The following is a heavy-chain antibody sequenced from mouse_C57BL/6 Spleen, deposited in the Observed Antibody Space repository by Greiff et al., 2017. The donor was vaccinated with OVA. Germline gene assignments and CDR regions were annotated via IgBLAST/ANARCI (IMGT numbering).Heavy chain of an antibody. D-gene: IGHD2-3*01. J-gene: IGHJ4*01. CDR3: ARDDGYYAMDY. CDR1: GYSITSGYY. Sequence: EVKLVESGPGLLKPSQSLSLTCSVTGYSITSGYYWNWIRQFPGNKLEWMGYISYDGSNNYNPSLKNRISITRDTSKNQFFLKLNSVTTEDTATYYCARDDGYYAMDYWGQGTSVTVSS. CDR2: ISYDGSN. V-gene: IGHV3-6*01.